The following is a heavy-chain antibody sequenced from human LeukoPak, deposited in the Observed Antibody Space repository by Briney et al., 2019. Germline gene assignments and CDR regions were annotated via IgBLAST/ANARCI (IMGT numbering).Heavy chain of an antibody. D-gene: IGHD4-17*01. CDR2: INHSGST. V-gene: IGHV4-39*07. CDR1: GDSISSNSYY. J-gene: IGHJ6*03. CDR3: ARGVTVTTTLYYMDV. Sequence: SETLSLTCTVSGDSISSNSYYWGWIRQPPGKGLEWIGEINHSGSTNYNPSLKSRVTISVDTSKNQFSLKLSSVTAADTAVYYCARGVTVTTTLYYMDVWGKGTTVTVSS.